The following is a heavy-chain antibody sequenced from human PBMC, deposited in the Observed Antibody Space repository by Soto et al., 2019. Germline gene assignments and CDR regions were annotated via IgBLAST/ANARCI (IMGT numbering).Heavy chain of an antibody. CDR3: ARGLAADGA. D-gene: IGHD2-8*01. J-gene: IGHJ5*02. CDR1: GYTFTHYA. CDR2: INAGSGNT. Sequence: QVQLVQSGAEVKKPGASVKVSCTASGYTFTHYAIHWVRHAPGQRLEWMGFINAGSGNTKYSQTFQGRLTFTKDTTARTAYMDLSVLRSEDTAIYFCARGLAADGAWGQGTLVTVSS. V-gene: IGHV1-3*01.